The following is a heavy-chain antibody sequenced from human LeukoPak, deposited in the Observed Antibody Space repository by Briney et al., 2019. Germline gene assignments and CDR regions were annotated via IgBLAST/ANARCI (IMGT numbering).Heavy chain of an antibody. CDR2: INHSGST. Sequence: PSETLSLTCAVYGGSFSGYYWSWIRQPPGKGLEWIGEINHSGSTNYNPSLKSRVTISVDTSKNQFSLKLSSVTAADTAVYYCASCYYVAEGYYYMDVWGKGTTVTVSS. CDR3: ASCYYVAEGYYYMDV. J-gene: IGHJ6*03. V-gene: IGHV4-34*01. CDR1: GGSFSGYY. D-gene: IGHD3-10*02.